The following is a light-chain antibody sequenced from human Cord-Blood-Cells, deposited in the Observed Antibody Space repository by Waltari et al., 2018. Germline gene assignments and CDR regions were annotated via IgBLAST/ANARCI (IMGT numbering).Light chain of an antibody. CDR1: SSNIGNNY. V-gene: IGLV1-51*02. CDR2: ENN. J-gene: IGLJ3*02. CDR3: GTWDSSLSAWV. Sequence: SVSAAPGQKVTISCSGSSSNIGNNYVSWYQQLPGTAPKLLIYENNKRPSGIPDRFSGSKSGTSATLGITGLQTGDEADYYCGTWDSSLSAWVFGGGTKLTVL.